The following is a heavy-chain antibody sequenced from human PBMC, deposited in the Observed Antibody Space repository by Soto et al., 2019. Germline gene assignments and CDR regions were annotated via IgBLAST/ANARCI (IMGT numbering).Heavy chain of an antibody. D-gene: IGHD1-26*01. Sequence: QVQLVESGGGVVQPGRSLRLSCAASGFTFSSYAMHWVRQAPGKGLEWVAVISYDGSNKYYADSVKGRFTISRDNSKNTLYLQMNSLRAEDTAVYYCARDGWELLLTGGMDVWGQGNTVTVSS. CDR1: GFTFSSYA. J-gene: IGHJ6*02. CDR2: ISYDGSNK. V-gene: IGHV3-30-3*01. CDR3: ARDGWELLLTGGMDV.